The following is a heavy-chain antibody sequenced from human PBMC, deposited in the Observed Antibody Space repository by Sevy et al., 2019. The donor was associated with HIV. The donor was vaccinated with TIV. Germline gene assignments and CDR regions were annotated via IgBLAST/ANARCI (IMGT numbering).Heavy chain of an antibody. V-gene: IGHV3-30*04. J-gene: IGHJ6*02. CDR2: ISYDGNNK. Sequence: GGSLRLSCAASGFTFSSYAMHWVRQAPGKGLEWVAVISYDGNNKYHADSVKDRFTISRDNSKNTLYLQMNSLRAEDXXXXXXXXXXXXXXXXXXXXXYFGMDVWGQGTTVTVSS. CDR1: GFTFSSYA. CDR3: XXXXXXXXXXXXXXXYFGMDV.